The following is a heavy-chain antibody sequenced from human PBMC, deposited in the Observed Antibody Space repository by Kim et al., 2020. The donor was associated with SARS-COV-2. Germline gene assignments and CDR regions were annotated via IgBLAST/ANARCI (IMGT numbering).Heavy chain of an antibody. Sequence: NPSLKSRVTISVDTSKIQFSLKLSSVTAADTAVYYCATVRGGWYGGYFQHWGQGTLVTVSS. V-gene: IGHV4-4*09. J-gene: IGHJ1*01. CDR3: ATVRGGWYGGYFQH. D-gene: IGHD6-19*01.